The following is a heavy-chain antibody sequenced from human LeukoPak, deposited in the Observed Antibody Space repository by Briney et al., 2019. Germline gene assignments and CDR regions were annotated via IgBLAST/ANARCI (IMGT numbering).Heavy chain of an antibody. Sequence: GGSLRLSCAASGFTFSTYGMTWVRQAPGKGLEWISYISSSSDSIKYADSVKGRFTISRDNAKNCLYLQMNSLRAEDTALYYCARSGYCSGDRCYYYYGLDVWGQGTTVTVSS. D-gene: IGHD2-15*01. V-gene: IGHV3-48*04. CDR1: GFTFSTYG. J-gene: IGHJ6*02. CDR3: ARSGYCSGDRCYYYYGLDV. CDR2: ISSSSDSI.